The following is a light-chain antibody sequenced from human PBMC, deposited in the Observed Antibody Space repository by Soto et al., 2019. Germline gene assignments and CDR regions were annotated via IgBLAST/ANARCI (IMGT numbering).Light chain of an antibody. V-gene: IGLV1-44*01. CDR2: SNN. J-gene: IGLJ2*01. CDR3: AAWDDSLNGDVV. Sequence: QSELTQPPSASGTPGQRVTISCSGSSSNIGSNTVNWYQQLPGTAPKLLIYSNNQRPSGVPDRFSGSKSGTSASLAISGLQSEDEADYYCAAWDDSLNGDVVFGGGTKLTVL. CDR1: SSNIGSNT.